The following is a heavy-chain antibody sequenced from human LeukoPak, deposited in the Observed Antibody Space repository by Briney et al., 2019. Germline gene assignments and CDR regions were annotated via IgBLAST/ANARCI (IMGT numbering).Heavy chain of an antibody. Sequence: GGTLRLSCAASGFTFSSYGMSWVRQAPGKGLEWVSAISGSGGSTYYADSVKGRFTISRDNSKNTLYLQMNSLRAEDTAVYYCAKDNYYDSSGYYYFDYWGQGTLVTVSS. CDR3: AKDNYYDSSGYYYFDY. V-gene: IGHV3-23*01. CDR1: GFTFSSYG. J-gene: IGHJ4*02. D-gene: IGHD3-22*01. CDR2: ISGSGGST.